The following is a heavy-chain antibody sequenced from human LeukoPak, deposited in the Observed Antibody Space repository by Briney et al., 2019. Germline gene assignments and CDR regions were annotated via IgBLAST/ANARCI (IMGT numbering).Heavy chain of an antibody. CDR3: ARDGYCSGGSCSNWFDP. V-gene: IGHV1-3*01. CDR1: GGTFSSYA. J-gene: IGHJ5*02. CDR2: INAGNGNT. Sequence: GASVKVSCKASGGTFSSYAISWVRQAPGQRLEWMGWINAGNGNTKYSQKFQGRVTITRDTSASTAYMELSSLRSEDTAVYYCARDGYCSGGSCSNWFDPWGQGTLVTASS. D-gene: IGHD2-15*01.